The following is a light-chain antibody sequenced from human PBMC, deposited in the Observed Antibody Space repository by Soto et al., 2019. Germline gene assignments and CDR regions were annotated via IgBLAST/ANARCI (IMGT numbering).Light chain of an antibody. CDR3: QQYNTWPLT. V-gene: IGKV3-15*01. J-gene: IGKJ3*01. CDR1: QSVYSN. CDR2: DAS. Sequence: ETVMAQSPATLSVSPGERPTLSCRASQSVYSNLAWYQQKPGQAPRLLIYDASTRATGIPARFSGSGSGTEFTLTISSLQSEDFAVYYWQQYNTWPLTFGPGTKVDIK.